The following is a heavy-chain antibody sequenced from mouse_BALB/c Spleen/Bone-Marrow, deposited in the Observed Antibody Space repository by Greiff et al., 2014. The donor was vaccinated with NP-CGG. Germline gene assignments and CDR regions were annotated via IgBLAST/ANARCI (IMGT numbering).Heavy chain of an antibody. Sequence: VKLVESGSVLVRPGASVKLSCKASGYTFTSSWMHWAKQRPGQGLEWIGEIHPNSGNTNYNEKFKGKATLTVGTSSSTAYVDLSSLTSEDSAVYYCAREGKDHYGSSDWYFDVWGAGTTVTVSS. CDR2: IHPNSGNT. CDR1: GYTFTSSW. CDR3: AREGKDHYGSSDWYFDV. J-gene: IGHJ1*01. V-gene: IGHV1S130*01. D-gene: IGHD1-1*01.